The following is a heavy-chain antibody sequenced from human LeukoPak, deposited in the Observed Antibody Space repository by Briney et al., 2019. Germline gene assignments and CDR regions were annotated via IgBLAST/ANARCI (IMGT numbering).Heavy chain of an antibody. Sequence: PSETLSLTCTVSGGSISSGDYYWNWIRQHPGKGLEWIGYIYYSGSTYYNPSLKSRVTISVDTSKNQFSLKLSSVTAADTAVYYCARDLLYYETSAYYPPGAFDIWGQGTMVTVSS. CDR2: IYYSGST. CDR1: GGSISSGDYY. CDR3: ARDLLYYETSAYYPPGAFDI. D-gene: IGHD3-22*01. J-gene: IGHJ3*02. V-gene: IGHV4-31*03.